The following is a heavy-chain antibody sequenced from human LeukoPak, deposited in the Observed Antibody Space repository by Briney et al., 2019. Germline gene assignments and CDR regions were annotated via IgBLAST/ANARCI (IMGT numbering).Heavy chain of an antibody. CDR3: AKGRGYSYGPGTDAFDI. CDR1: GFTFSSYA. Sequence: GGSLRLSCAASGFTFSSYAMSWVRQAPGKGLEWVSAISGSGGSTYYADSVKGRFTISRDNAKNSLYLQMNSLRAEDTAVYYCAKGRGYSYGPGTDAFDIWGQGTMVTVSS. CDR2: ISGSGGST. D-gene: IGHD5-18*01. J-gene: IGHJ3*02. V-gene: IGHV3-23*01.